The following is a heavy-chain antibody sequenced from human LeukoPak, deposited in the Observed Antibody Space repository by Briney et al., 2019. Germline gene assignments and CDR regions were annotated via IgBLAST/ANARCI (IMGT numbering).Heavy chain of an antibody. J-gene: IGHJ5*02. CDR2: FDPEDDEP. Sequence: ASVKVSCKVSGYSLSELSIHWVRQAPGKGLEWMGGFDPEDDEPIYAQSLQGRVTMTEDTSTDTAYMELSGLTSDDAAVYYCARNLGNWFDPWGQGTLVTVSS. CDR1: GYSLSELS. CDR3: ARNLGNWFDP. V-gene: IGHV1-24*01.